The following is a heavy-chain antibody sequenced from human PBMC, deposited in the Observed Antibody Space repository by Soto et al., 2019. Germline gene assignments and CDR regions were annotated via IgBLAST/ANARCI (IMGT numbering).Heavy chain of an antibody. CDR3: ARVDYYDSSGYYYP. Sequence: SETLSLTCTVSGGSISSYYWSWIRQPPGKGLEWIGYIYYSGSTNYNPSLKSRVTISVDTSKNQFSLKLSSVTAADTAMYYCARVDYYDSSGYYYPWGQGTLVTVSS. J-gene: IGHJ5*02. CDR1: GGSISSYY. D-gene: IGHD3-22*01. V-gene: IGHV4-59*01. CDR2: IYYSGST.